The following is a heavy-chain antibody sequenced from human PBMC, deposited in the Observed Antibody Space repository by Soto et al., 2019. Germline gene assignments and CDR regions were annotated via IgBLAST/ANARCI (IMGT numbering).Heavy chain of an antibody. D-gene: IGHD1-1*01. J-gene: IGHJ4*02. Sequence: PSETLSLTCAVSGDSISSGGYYWSWIRQPPGKGLEWIGYIYHNGGTYYNPSLKSRVTISVERSKNQFSLKLTSVTAADTAVFYCARLDAYKSFEYWGQGILVTVSS. CDR1: GDSISSGGYY. CDR3: ARLDAYKSFEY. V-gene: IGHV4-30-2*01. CDR2: IYHNGGT.